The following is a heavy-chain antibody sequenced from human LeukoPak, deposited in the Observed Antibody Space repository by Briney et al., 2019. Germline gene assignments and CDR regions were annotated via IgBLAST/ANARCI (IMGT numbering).Heavy chain of an antibody. CDR1: GYTFTVYY. Sequence: ASVKVSCSSAGYTFTVYYMHRVRQAPGQGLEWMGWINPNSGGTNYAQKFQGRVTMTRDTSISTAYMELSRLRSDDTGVYYCARDGSGSGSGSYYGQHHYYYGMDVWGQGNTVTVSS. CDR3: ARDGSGSGSGSYYGQHHYYYGMDV. D-gene: IGHD3-10*01. V-gene: IGHV1-2*02. J-gene: IGHJ6*02. CDR2: INPNSGGT.